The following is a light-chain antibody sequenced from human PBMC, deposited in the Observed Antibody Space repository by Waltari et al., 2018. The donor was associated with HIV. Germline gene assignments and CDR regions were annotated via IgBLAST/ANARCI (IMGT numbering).Light chain of an antibody. CDR2: ATS. Sequence: DIPMPQSPSSLSSSAGATLTLPCRASQSISRYLNWYQQKPGKAPDLLTYATSSLQSGVPSRFSGSGFGTDFTLTISSLQPEDFATYYCQQSYTTSRSFGQGTKLEIK. J-gene: IGKJ2*03. V-gene: IGKV1-39*01. CDR1: QSISRY. CDR3: QQSYTTSRS.